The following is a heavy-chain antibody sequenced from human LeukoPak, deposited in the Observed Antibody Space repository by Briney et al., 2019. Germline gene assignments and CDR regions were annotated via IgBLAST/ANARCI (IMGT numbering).Heavy chain of an antibody. CDR2: IYYSGST. CDR3: ARVSNPISFGELWKHYYYYYMDV. D-gene: IGHD3-10*01. CDR1: GGSISSYY. Sequence: SETLSLTCTVPGGSISSYYWSWIRQPPGKGLEWIGYIYYSGSTNYNPSLKSRVTISVDTSKNQFSLKLSSVTAADTAVYYCARVSNPISFGELWKHYYYYYMDVWGKGTTVTVSS. V-gene: IGHV4-59*01. J-gene: IGHJ6*03.